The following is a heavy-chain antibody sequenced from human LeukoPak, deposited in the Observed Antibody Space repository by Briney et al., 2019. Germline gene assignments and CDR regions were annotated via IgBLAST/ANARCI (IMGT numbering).Heavy chain of an antibody. J-gene: IGHJ4*02. D-gene: IGHD5-24*01. Sequence: ASVKVSCKASGYTFTGYYMHWVRQAPGQGLEWMGWMNPNSGNTGYAQKFQGRVTMTRNTSISTAYMELSSLRSEDTAVYYCAKMGQFDYWGQGTLVTVSS. CDR1: GYTFTGYY. CDR2: MNPNSGNT. V-gene: IGHV1-8*02. CDR3: AKMGQFDY.